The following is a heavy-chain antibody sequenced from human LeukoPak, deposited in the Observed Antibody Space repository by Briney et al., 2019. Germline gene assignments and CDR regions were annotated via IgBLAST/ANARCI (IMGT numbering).Heavy chain of an antibody. V-gene: IGHV4-59*01. CDR1: GGSISSYY. J-gene: IGHJ4*02. CDR2: IYYSGST. CDR3: ARKLKDYGFWSGYFDY. D-gene: IGHD3-3*01. Sequence: PSETLSLTCTVSGGSISSYYWSWIRQPPGKGLEWIGYIYYSGSTNYNPSLKSRVTISVDTSKNQFSLKLSSVTAADTAVYYCARKLKDYGFWSGYFDYWGQGTLVTVSS.